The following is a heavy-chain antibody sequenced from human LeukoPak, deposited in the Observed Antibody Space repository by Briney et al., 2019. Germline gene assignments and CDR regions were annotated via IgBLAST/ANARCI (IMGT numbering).Heavy chain of an antibody. D-gene: IGHD2-15*01. V-gene: IGHV3-49*04. CDR3: NSWHISGVSYSNV. CDR1: RFTFGEYS. CDR2: IRKQDGTT. Sequence: PGGSLRLSCTASRFTFGEYSMSWVRQAPGKGLEWVGFIRKQDGTTEYAASVRGRFTISRDESNRIAYLQMNSLKTEDTAVYHCNSWHISGVSYSNVWGQGTLVTVSS. J-gene: IGHJ4*02.